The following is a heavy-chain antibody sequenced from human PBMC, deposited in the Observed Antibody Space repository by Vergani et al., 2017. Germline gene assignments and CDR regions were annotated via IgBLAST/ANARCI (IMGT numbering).Heavy chain of an antibody. J-gene: IGHJ5*02. D-gene: IGHD3-10*01. V-gene: IGHV1-69*08. CDR3: ARDLGYDSGDNWFDP. Sequence: QVQLVQSGAEVKKPGSSVKVSCKASGGTFSSYTISWVRQAPGQGLEWMGRIIPILGIANYAQKFQGGVTMTADKSTSTAYMELSSLRSEDTAVYYCARDLGYDSGDNWFDPWGQGTLVTVSS. CDR2: IIPILGIA. CDR1: GGTFSSYT.